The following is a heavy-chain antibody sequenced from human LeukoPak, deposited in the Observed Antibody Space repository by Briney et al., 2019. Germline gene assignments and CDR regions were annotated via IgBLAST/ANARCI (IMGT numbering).Heavy chain of an antibody. D-gene: IGHD3-3*01. V-gene: IGHV3-30*02. CDR3: ALGKNFGFHYFDF. J-gene: IGHJ4*02. CDR1: GFPFSSYG. CDR2: IRFDGSKI. Sequence: PGGSLRLSCLASGFPFSSYGMHWVRRAPGKGLEWMTFIRFDGSKIYYADSVKGRFTISRDLSKNTLFLQMSGLRSEDTAVYYCALGKNFGFHYFDFWGQGALVTVSS.